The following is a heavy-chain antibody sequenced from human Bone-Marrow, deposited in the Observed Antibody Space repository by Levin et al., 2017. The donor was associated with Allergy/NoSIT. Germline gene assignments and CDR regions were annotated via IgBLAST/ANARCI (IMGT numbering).Heavy chain of an antibody. CDR2: IKQDGSEK. D-gene: IGHD2-2*02. V-gene: IGHV3-7*01. J-gene: IGHJ6*02. Sequence: GGSLRLSCAASGFTFRSYWMSWVRQAPGKGLEWVANIKQDGSEKYYVDSVKGRFTISRDNAKNSLYLQMNSLRAEDTAVYYCARVRSRSLKYQLLYSMDYGMDVWGQGTTVTVSS. CDR1: GFTFRSYW. CDR3: ARVRSRSLKYQLLYSMDYGMDV.